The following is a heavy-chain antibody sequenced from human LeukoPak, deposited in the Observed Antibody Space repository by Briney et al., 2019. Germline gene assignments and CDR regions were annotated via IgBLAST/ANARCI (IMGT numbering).Heavy chain of an antibody. D-gene: IGHD6-13*01. V-gene: IGHV4-30-2*01. J-gene: IGHJ2*01. Sequence: SETLSLTCAVSGGSISSGGYSWSWIRQPPGKGLEWIGYIYHSGSTYYNPSLKSRVTISVDRSKNQFSLKLSSVTAADTAVYYCASLYSSSWYFDLWGRGTLVTVSS. CDR1: GGSISSGGYS. CDR2: IYHSGST. CDR3: ASLYSSSWYFDL.